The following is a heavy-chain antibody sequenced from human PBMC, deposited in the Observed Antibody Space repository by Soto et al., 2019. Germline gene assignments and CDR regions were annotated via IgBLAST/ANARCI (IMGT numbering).Heavy chain of an antibody. Sequence: QVQVQESGPGLVKPSQTLSLTCAVSGGSMNINGYYWSWLRQHPGKGLEWIGYISSSGSTYYNPSLKSRLTMSVDTSKRQFTLKLTSVTAADTAVYYCARALNWNYITWFDPWGQGTLVTVSS. V-gene: IGHV4-31*11. CDR3: ARALNWNYITWFDP. D-gene: IGHD1-7*01. CDR2: ISSSGST. J-gene: IGHJ5*02. CDR1: GGSMNINGYY.